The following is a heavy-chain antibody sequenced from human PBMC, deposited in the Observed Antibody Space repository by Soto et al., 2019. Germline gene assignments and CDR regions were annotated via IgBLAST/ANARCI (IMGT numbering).Heavy chain of an antibody. CDR3: GKVLVGATGHTDSDS. CDR1: GGSIYRSGYY. J-gene: IGHJ4*02. V-gene: IGHV4-39*01. CDR2: IDYNGVT. D-gene: IGHD2-15*01. Sequence: SETLSLTCTVSGGSIYRSGYYWGWIRQPPGRGLEWIGNIDYNGVTYSNPSLKSRVTISRDTSKNQFSLKLTSVTAADTALYYCGKVLVGATGHTDSDSWGPGTLVTASS.